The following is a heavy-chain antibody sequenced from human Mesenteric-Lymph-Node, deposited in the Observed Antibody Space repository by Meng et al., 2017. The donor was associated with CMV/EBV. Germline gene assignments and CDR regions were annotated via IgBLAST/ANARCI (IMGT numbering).Heavy chain of an antibody. CDR1: GFTFSDYY. D-gene: IGHD2-2*01. J-gene: IGHJ3*02. V-gene: IGHV3-7*01. CDR2: IKLDGSQK. Sequence: GGSLRLSCAASGFTFSDYYMSWIRQAPGKGLEWVADIKLDGSQKYYVDSVKGRFTISRDNAKNSLYLQMNSLRGEDTAVYYCNVVPASKYGFDIWGQGTMVTVSS. CDR3: NVVPASKYGFDI.